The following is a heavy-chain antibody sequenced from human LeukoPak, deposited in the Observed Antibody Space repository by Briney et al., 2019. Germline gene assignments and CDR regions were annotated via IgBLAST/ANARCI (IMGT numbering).Heavy chain of an antibody. V-gene: IGHV3-48*01. CDR2: ISSSSSTI. Sequence: GGSLRLSCAASGFTFSSYSMNWVRQAPGKGLEWVSYISSSSSTIYYADSVKGRFTISRDNAKNSLYLQMNSLRAEDTAVYYCAREVAFGVVISAWWIDPWGQGTLVTVSS. CDR3: AREVAFGVVISAWWIDP. D-gene: IGHD3-3*01. CDR1: GFTFSSYS. J-gene: IGHJ5*02.